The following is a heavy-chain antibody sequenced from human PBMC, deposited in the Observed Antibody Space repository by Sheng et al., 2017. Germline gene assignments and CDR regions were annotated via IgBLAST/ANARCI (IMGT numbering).Heavy chain of an antibody. J-gene: IGHJ3*02. CDR1: GGTFSSYT. CDR2: IIPILGIA. Sequence: QVQLVQSGAEVKKPGSSVKVSCKASGGTFSSYTISWVRQAPGQGLEWMGRIIPILGIANYAQKFQGRVTITADKSTSTAYMELSSLRSEDTAVYYCARGLVGAKNAFDIWGQGTMVTVSS. V-gene: IGHV1-69*02. D-gene: IGHD1-26*01. CDR3: ARGLVGAKNAFDI.